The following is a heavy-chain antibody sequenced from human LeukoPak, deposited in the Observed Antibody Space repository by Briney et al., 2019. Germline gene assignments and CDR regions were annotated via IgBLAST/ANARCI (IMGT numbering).Heavy chain of an antibody. J-gene: IGHJ4*02. CDR2: ISVHNGNT. Sequence: ASVKVSCKDSGYTFTSFGISWARQAPGQGLEWMGWISVHNGNTNYAQKLQGRVTMITDTSTSTAYMELRSLRSDDTAVYYCARDLGLTGIAVAGTAGYWGQGTLVTVSS. CDR1: GYTFTSFG. D-gene: IGHD6-19*01. CDR3: ARDLGLTGIAVAGTAGY. V-gene: IGHV1-18*01.